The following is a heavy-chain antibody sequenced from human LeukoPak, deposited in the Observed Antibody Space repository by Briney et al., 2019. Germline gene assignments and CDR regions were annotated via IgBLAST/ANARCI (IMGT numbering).Heavy chain of an antibody. J-gene: IGHJ5*02. Sequence: ASVKVSCKASGYTFTSYGISWVRQAPGQGLEWMGWISAYNGNTNYAQKLQGRVTMTTDTSTSTAYMELRSLRSDDTAVYYCARESVVPAAESYNWFDPWGQGTLVTVSS. CDR1: GYTFTSYG. V-gene: IGHV1-18*01. CDR2: ISAYNGNT. D-gene: IGHD2-2*01. CDR3: ARESVVPAAESYNWFDP.